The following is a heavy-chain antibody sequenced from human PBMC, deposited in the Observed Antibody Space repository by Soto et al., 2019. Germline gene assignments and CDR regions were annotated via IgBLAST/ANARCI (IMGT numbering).Heavy chain of an antibody. Sequence: QLQLQESGSGLVKPSQTLSLTCAVSGGSISSGGYSWSWIRQPPGKGLEWIGYIYHSGSTYYNPSIKRRVTIGGGRAKTVFSLKPSSVTAADPAVYYCASGLGGYSYRCVYWGQGTLVAVCS. CDR3: ASGLGGYSYRCVY. CDR1: GGSISSGGYS. V-gene: IGHV4-30-2*01. D-gene: IGHD5-18*01. J-gene: IGHJ4*02. CDR2: IYHSGST.